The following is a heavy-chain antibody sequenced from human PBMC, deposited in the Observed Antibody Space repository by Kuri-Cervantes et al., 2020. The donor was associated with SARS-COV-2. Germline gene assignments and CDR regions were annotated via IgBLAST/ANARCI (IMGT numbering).Heavy chain of an antibody. V-gene: IGHV3-30-3*01. CDR2: ISYDGSNK. CDR3: ARPGGFLDV. Sequence: LSLTCAASGFTFSSYAMHWVRQAPGKGLEWVAVISYDGSNKYYADSVKGRFTISRDNSKNTLYLQMNSLRAEDTAVYYCARPGGFLDVWGKGTTVTVSS. CDR1: GFTFSSYA. D-gene: IGHD4-23*01. J-gene: IGHJ6*04.